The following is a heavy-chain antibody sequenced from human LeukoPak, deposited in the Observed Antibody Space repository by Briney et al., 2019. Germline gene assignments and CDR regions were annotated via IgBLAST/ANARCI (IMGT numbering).Heavy chain of an antibody. D-gene: IGHD3-9*01. V-gene: IGHV3-23*01. CDR3: AKWGDYDVLTGYYVSDY. Sequence: PGASLRLSCAASGFTFSNYATSWVRQAPGKGLEWVSAITGSGGNTYYVDSVKGRFTISRDNSKNTVFLQMNSLRAEDTAVYYCAKWGDYDVLTGYYVSDYWGQGTLVTVSS. CDR1: GFTFSNYA. CDR2: ITGSGGNT. J-gene: IGHJ4*02.